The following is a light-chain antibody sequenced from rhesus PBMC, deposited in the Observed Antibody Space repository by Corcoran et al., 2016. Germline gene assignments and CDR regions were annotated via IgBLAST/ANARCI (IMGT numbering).Light chain of an antibody. CDR3: QQGESDPPT. CDR1: QGISSY. J-gene: IGKJ1*01. V-gene: IGKV1-32*02. Sequence: DIQMSQSPSSLSASVGDRVTITCRASQGISSYLNWYQQKPGTAPKLLIYYIRSLPIGVPSRLSVSGSGEDFRLTISSLQPEDFATYYCQQGESDPPTFGQGTKVEI. CDR2: YIR.